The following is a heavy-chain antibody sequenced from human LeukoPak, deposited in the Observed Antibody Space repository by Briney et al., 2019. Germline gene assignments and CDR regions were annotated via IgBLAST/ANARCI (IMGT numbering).Heavy chain of an antibody. CDR2: INPNSGGT. CDR1: GYTFTGYY. V-gene: IGHV1-2*02. CDR3: ARVNGSYEAVTG. J-gene: IGHJ4*02. D-gene: IGHD5-18*01. Sequence: ASVKVSCKASGYTFTGYYMHWVRQAPGQGLEWMGWINPNSGGTNYAQKFQGRVTMTRDTSISTAYMELSRLRSDDTAVYYCARVNGSYEAVTGWGQGTLVTVSS.